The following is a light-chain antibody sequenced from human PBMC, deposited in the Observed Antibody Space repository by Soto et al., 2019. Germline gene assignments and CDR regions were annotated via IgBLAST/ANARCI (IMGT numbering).Light chain of an antibody. V-gene: IGKV3-15*01. CDR3: QQYNDWPT. J-gene: IGKJ1*01. Sequence: EIVLTQSPGTLSLSPGERATLSCRASQSVSSSYLAWYQQKPGQAPRLLIYGASTRATGIPTRFYGSGSGTKFTLTISSLQSEDFAVYYCQQYNDWPTFGQGTKVDIK. CDR1: QSVSSSY. CDR2: GAS.